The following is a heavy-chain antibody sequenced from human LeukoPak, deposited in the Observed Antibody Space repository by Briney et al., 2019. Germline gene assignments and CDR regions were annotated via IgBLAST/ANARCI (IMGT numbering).Heavy chain of an antibody. CDR1: GFTFSSHA. CDR2: ISSSGGST. V-gene: IGHV3-23*01. D-gene: IGHD5-12*01. CDR3: AKGAATMGDC. Sequence: GGSLRLSCAASGFTFSSHAMSWVRQAPGKGLEWVSCISSSGGSTYYADSVKGRFTISRDNSKNTLYLQMNSLRGEDTAVYYCAKGAATMGDCWGQGILVTVS. J-gene: IGHJ4*02.